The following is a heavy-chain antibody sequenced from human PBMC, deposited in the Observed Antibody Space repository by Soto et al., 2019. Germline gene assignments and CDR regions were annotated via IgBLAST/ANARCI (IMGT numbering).Heavy chain of an antibody. D-gene: IGHD6-19*01. CDR2: ISAFNGNA. CDR3: ARDRGVAPPVAGNTHYYYYMDV. J-gene: IGHJ6*03. V-gene: IGHV1-18*01. Sequence: QDQLLQSGAEVKKPGASVTVSCKASGYSFTNYGITWVRQAPGQGLEWMGWISAFNGNAHYAQKPQGRVTRTTAATTGTAFLELSSVRSDDTAVYYCARDRGVAPPVAGNTHYYYYMDVWGKGTTVTVSS. CDR1: GYSFTNYG.